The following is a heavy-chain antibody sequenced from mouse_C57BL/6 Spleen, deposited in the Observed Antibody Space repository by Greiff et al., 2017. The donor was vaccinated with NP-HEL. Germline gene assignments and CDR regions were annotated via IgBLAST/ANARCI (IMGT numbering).Heavy chain of an antibody. V-gene: IGHV1-80*01. D-gene: IGHD2-4*01. CDR3: ARKGDYPSYWYFDV. Sequence: QVQLQQSGAELVKPGASVKISCKASGYAFSSYWMNWVKQRPGKGLEWIGQIYPGDGDTNYNGKFKGKATLTADKSSSTAYMQLSSLTSEDSAVYFCARKGDYPSYWYFDVWGTGTTVTVSS. CDR1: GYAFSSYW. J-gene: IGHJ1*03. CDR2: IYPGDGDT.